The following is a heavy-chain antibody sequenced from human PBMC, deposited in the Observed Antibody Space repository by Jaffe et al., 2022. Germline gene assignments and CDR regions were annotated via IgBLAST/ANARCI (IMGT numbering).Heavy chain of an antibody. V-gene: IGHV3-23*01. CDR1: GFTFSSYA. CDR3: AKGSDTGGGYFDY. CDR2: FSVGGQIA. Sequence: EVQLLESGGGLVQPGGSLRLSCAASGFTFSSYAMSWVRQAPGKGLEWVSTFSVGGQIALYADSVKGRFTISRDTSSNKFYLQMNSLRAEDTAVYYCAKGSDTGGGYFDYWGQGTLVTVSS. D-gene: IGHD2-15*01. J-gene: IGHJ4*02.